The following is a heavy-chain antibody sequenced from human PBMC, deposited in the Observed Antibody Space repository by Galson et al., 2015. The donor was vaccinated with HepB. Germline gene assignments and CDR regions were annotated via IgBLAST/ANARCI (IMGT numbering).Heavy chain of an antibody. V-gene: IGHV3-30-3*01. Sequence: SLRLSCAASGFTFIKYAMHWVRQAPGKGLEWVAVISYDGSDKYYADSVKGRFTISRDNSKNTLYLQMNSLRVEDTAMYYCARVDCSSTTCYRFDYWGQGTLATVSS. J-gene: IGHJ4*02. CDR1: GFTFIKYA. CDR2: ISYDGSDK. D-gene: IGHD2-2*02. CDR3: ARVDCSSTTCYRFDY.